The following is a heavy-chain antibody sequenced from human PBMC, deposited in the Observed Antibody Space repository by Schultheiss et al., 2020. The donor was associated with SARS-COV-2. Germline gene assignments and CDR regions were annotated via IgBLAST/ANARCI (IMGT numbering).Heavy chain of an antibody. J-gene: IGHJ4*02. Sequence: SETLSLTCTVSGGSISSYYWSWIRQPPGKGLEWIGYIYYSGSTNYNPSLKSRVTISVDTSKNQFSLKLSSVTAADTAVYYCARSYYDVSTGYSYFDYWGQGTLVTVSS. CDR3: ARSYYDVSTGYSYFDY. CDR2: IYYSGST. V-gene: IGHV4-59*01. D-gene: IGHD3-9*01. CDR1: GGSISSYY.